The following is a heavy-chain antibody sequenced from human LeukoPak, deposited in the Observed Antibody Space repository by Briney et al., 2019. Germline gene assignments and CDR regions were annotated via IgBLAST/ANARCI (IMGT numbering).Heavy chain of an antibody. D-gene: IGHD5-12*01. CDR3: AKTDVVATKGIDY. Sequence: PGGSLRLSCAASGFTFSSYAMSWVRQAPGKGLEWVSAISGSGGSTYYADSVKGRFTTSRDNSKNTLYLQMNSLRAEDTAVYYCAKTDVVATKGIDYWGQGTLVTVSS. CDR2: ISGSGGST. V-gene: IGHV3-23*01. J-gene: IGHJ4*02. CDR1: GFTFSSYA.